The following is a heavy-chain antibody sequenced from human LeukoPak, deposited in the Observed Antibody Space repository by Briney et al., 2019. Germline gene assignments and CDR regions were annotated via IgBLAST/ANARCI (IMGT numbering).Heavy chain of an antibody. J-gene: IGHJ6*02. CDR3: AGTMIVPDYYYGMDV. CDR2: FDLEDGET. CDR1: GYTLTELS. V-gene: IGHV1-24*01. Sequence: GASVKVSCKVSGYTLTELSMHWVRQAPGKGLEWMGGFDLEDGETIYAQKFQGRVTMTEDTSTDTAYMEPSSLRSEDTAVYYCAGTMIVPDYYYGMDVWGQGTTVTVSS. D-gene: IGHD3-22*01.